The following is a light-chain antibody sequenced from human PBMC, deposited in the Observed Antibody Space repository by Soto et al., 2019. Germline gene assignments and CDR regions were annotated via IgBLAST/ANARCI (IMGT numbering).Light chain of an antibody. CDR1: QDISKY. CDR2: DAS. V-gene: IGKV1-33*01. Sequence: DIQMTQSPSSLSASVGDRVTITCQASQDISKYLNWYQQKPGKAPKLLIYDASNLETGVPSRFSGSGSGTDFTFTISSLQPEDIATYYCQHYDKLPLTFVGGTKVEIK. CDR3: QHYDKLPLT. J-gene: IGKJ4*01.